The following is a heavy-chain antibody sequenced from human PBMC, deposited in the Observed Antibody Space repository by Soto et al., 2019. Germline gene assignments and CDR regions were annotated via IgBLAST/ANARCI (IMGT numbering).Heavy chain of an antibody. J-gene: IGHJ4*02. D-gene: IGHD1-1*01. CDR1: GFTFSDYY. Sequence: KPGGSLRLSCEGSGFTFSDYYISCIRQAPGKGLEWISYSSNSGTFSRYADSVKGRFSISRDNTKNLLYLQMNSLRAEDTAVYYCARSGDNYNRLDYWGQGTPVTVSS. CDR3: ARSGDNYNRLDY. CDR2: SSNSGTFS. V-gene: IGHV3-11*06.